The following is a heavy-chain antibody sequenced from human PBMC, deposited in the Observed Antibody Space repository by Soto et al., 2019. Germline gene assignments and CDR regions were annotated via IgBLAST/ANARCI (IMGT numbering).Heavy chain of an antibody. CDR1: GYSFTRNG. J-gene: IGHJ6*02. V-gene: IGHV1-18*01. D-gene: IGHD1-26*01. CDR2: ISAKNGDT. Sequence: QVHLVQSGAELKKPGASVRVSCKASGYSFTRNGISWVRQAPGQGLEWMGWISAKNGDTKYAQKFQGRVIMTTDTPTSTAYMELRSLRSDDTAVYYCVRDRDSDTWPSRDVWGQGTTVTVSS. CDR3: VRDRDSDTWPSRDV.